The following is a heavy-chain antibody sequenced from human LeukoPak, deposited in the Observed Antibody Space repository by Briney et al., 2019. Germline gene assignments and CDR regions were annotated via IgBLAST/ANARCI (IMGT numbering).Heavy chain of an antibody. J-gene: IGHJ4*02. D-gene: IGHD3-10*01. CDR1: GYTFTSYD. CDR3: ARGTYYGQPPEY. V-gene: IGHV1-8*01. Sequence: GASVTVSCKASGYTFTSYDINWVRQATGQGLEWMGWMNPNSGNTGYAQKFQGRVTMTRNTSISTAYMELSSLRSEDTAVYYCARGTYYGQPPEYWGQGTLVTVSS. CDR2: MNPNSGNT.